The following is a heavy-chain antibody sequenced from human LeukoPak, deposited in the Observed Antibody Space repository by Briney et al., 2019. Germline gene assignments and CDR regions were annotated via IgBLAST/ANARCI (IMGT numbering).Heavy chain of an antibody. CDR3: ARGGYDLFYYYYYGMDV. J-gene: IGHJ6*04. CDR2: IIPIFGTA. Sequence: SVTVSYKGSGGTFISYAISWVRQAPAQGLEWMGGIIPIFGTANYAQKFQGRVTITADKSTSTAYMELSSLRSEDTAVYYCARGGYDLFYYYYYGMDVWGKGTTVTVSS. CDR1: GGTFISYA. V-gene: IGHV1-69*06. D-gene: IGHD5-12*01.